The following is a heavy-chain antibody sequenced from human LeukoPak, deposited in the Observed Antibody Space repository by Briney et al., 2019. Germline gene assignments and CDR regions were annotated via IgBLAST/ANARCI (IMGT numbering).Heavy chain of an antibody. J-gene: IGHJ3*02. Sequence: NPGESLKISCKGSGYSFTSYWISWVRQMPGKGLEWMGRIDPSDSYTNYSPSFQGHVTISADKSISTAYLQWSSLKASDTAMYYCASPLMQQLVRAHDAFDIWGQGTMVTVSS. V-gene: IGHV5-10-1*01. CDR2: IDPSDSYT. D-gene: IGHD6-13*01. CDR3: ASPLMQQLVRAHDAFDI. CDR1: GYSFTSYW.